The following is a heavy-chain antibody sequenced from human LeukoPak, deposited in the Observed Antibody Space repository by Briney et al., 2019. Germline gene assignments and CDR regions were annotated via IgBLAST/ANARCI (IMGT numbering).Heavy chain of an antibody. CDR1: GFTFSSYA. J-gene: IGHJ4*02. D-gene: IGHD1-26*01. CDR3: ARGGAAPDY. V-gene: IGHV3-30-3*01. CDR2: ISYDGSNE. Sequence: GGSLRLSCAASGFTFSSYAMHWVRQAPGKGLEWVAVISYDGSNEYYADSVKGQFTISRDNSKNTLYLQMNSLRAEDTAVYYCARGGAAPDYWGQGTLVTVSS.